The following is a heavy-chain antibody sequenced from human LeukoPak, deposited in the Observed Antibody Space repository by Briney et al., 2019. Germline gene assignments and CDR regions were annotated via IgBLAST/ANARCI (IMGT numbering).Heavy chain of an antibody. J-gene: IGHJ4*02. D-gene: IGHD1-7*01. V-gene: IGHV4-31*03. CDR1: GGSISSGDFY. CDR3: AREVNWNSATLFFDC. CDR2: THYSGST. Sequence: SQTLSLTCTVSGGSISSGDFYWTWIRQNPGKGLEWMGYTHYSGSTYYNPSLKSRVTISVDTSKNQFSLKLSSVAAADTAVYYCAREVNWNSATLFFDCWGQGTLVTVSS.